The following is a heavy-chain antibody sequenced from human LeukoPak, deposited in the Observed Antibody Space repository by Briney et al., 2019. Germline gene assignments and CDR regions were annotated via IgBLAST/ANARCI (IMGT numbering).Heavy chain of an antibody. CDR1: EYTFTASY. CDR2: INPNSGGT. D-gene: IGHD3-10*01. Sequence: ASVRVSDTASEYTFTASYMHWVSQAPGQGLEWMGWINPNSGGTNYAQKFQGRVTMTRDTSISTAYMELSRLRSDDTAVYYCATRTLLWFGELLSDWGQGTLVTVSS. CDR3: ATRTLLWFGELLSD. V-gene: IGHV1-2*02. J-gene: IGHJ4*02.